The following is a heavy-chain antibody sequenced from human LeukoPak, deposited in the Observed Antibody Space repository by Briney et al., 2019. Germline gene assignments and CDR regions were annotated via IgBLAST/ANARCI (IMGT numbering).Heavy chain of an antibody. D-gene: IGHD3-22*01. V-gene: IGHV3-30-3*01. CDR1: GFTFSTYS. Sequence: PGGSLRLSCAASGFTFSTYSMHWVRQAPGKGLEWVAFISHDGTNKYYADSVKGRFTISRDTPENTLYLQMNSLRAEDSAVYYCARRGVYYDTAGPNEYFRHWGQGTLVTVSS. CDR2: ISHDGTNK. J-gene: IGHJ1*01. CDR3: ARRGVYYDTAGPNEYFRH.